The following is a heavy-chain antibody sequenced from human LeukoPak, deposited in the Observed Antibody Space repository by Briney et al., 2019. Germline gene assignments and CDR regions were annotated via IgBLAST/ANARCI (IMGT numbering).Heavy chain of an antibody. V-gene: IGHV4-59*11. CDR3: ARGPGGNRCYDY. D-gene: IGHD4-23*01. Sequence: PSETLSLTCTVSGGSISSHYWSWIRQPPGKGLEWIGYIYYSGSTDYNPSLKSRVTISVDTSKNQFSLKLSSVTAADTAVYYCARGPGGNRCYDYWGQGTLVTVSS. J-gene: IGHJ4*02. CDR1: GGSISSHY. CDR2: IYYSGST.